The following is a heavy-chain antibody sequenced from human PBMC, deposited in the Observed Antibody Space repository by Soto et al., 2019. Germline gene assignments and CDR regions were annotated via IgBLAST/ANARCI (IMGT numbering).Heavy chain of an antibody. J-gene: IGHJ6*02. CDR1: GFTFSSYG. V-gene: IGHV3-30*18. D-gene: IGHD2-8*02. CDR2: ISYDGSNK. Sequence: PGGSLRLSCAASGFTFSSYGMHWVRQAPGKGLEWVAVISYDGSNKHYADSVKGRFTISRDNSKNTLYLQMNSLRAEDTAVYYCAKAGGVAHYYYYGMDVWGQGTTVTVSS. CDR3: AKAGGVAHYYYYGMDV.